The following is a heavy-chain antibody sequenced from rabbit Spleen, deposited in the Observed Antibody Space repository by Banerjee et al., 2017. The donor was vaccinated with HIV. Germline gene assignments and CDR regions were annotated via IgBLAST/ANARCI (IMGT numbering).Heavy chain of an antibody. CDR2: IYAGSSGST. CDR3: ARAPYAGIAVYGYAQNL. V-gene: IGHV1S45*01. D-gene: IGHD6-1*01. Sequence: QEQLEESGGDLVKPEGSLTLTCPASGFSFSSSYWICWVRQAPGKGLEWIACIYAGSSGSTYYASWAKGRFTISKTSSTTMTLRMTSLSAADTATYFCARAPYAGIAVYGYAQNLWGPGTLVTVS. J-gene: IGHJ4*01. CDR1: GFSFSSSYW.